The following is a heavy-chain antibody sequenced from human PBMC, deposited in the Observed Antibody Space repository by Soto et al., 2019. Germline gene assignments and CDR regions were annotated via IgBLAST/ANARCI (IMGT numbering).Heavy chain of an antibody. J-gene: IGHJ4*02. D-gene: IGHD3-22*01. CDR2: IIPIFGTA. Sequence: GASVKVSCKASGYTFTSYDINWVRQATGQGLEYLGGIIPIFGTANYAQKFQGRVTITADESTSTAYMELSSLRSEDTAVYYCAREGHDSSGYCPYWGQGTLVTVSS. V-gene: IGHV1-69*13. CDR1: GYTFTSYD. CDR3: AREGHDSSGYCPY.